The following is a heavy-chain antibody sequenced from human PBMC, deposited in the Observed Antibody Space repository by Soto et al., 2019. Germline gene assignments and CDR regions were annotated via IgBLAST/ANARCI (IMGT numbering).Heavy chain of an antibody. D-gene: IGHD3-22*01. Sequence: QVQLVQSGAEVKKPGSSVKVSCKASGGTFSSYAISWVRQAPGQGLEWMGGIIPIFGTANYAQKFQGRVTITADESASTAYMELSSLRSEDMAVYYCARAPLDYYDSSGYYYWYFDLWGRGTLVTVSS. J-gene: IGHJ2*01. CDR3: ARAPLDYYDSSGYYYWYFDL. V-gene: IGHV1-69*12. CDR2: IIPIFGTA. CDR1: GGTFSSYA.